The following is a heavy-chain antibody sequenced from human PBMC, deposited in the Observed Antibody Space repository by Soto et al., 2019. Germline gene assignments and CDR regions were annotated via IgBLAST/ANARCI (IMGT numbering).Heavy chain of an antibody. J-gene: IGHJ5*02. V-gene: IGHV3-23*01. D-gene: IGHD3-16*02. Sequence: EVQLLESGEGLVKPGGPRSLSCAASGFTFGGNARAWAPQLPGRGRGWVPAIRGSGGSTYYEDSVKGRFTISRDNSKNTLYLQMNSLRAEDTAVYYCAKDMYDYVWGSYPTNWFDPWGQGTLVTVSS. CDR3: AKDMYDYVWGSYPTNWFDP. CDR2: IRGSGGST. CDR1: GFTFGGNA.